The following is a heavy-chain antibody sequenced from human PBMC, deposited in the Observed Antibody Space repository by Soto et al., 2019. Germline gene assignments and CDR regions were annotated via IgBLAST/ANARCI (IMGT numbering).Heavy chain of an antibody. CDR2: IYYSGST. V-gene: IGHV4-30-4*01. CDR3: ASQQPAPPGAFDI. J-gene: IGHJ3*02. Sequence: TLSLTCTVSGGPISSGDYYWSWIRQPPGKGLEWIGYIYYSGSTYYNPSLKSRVTISVDTSKNQFSLKLSSVTAADTAVYYCASQQPAPPGAFDIWGQGTMVTVSS. CDR1: GGPISSGDYY. D-gene: IGHD6-13*01.